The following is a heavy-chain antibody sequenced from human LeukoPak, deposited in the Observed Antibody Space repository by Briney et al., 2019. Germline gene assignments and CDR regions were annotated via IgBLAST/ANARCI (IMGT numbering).Heavy chain of an antibody. D-gene: IGHD1-1*01. J-gene: IGHJ5*02. V-gene: IGHV4-38-2*02. CDR2: IYHSGST. CDR3: ARSRNDFNWFDP. Sequence: SETLSLTCTVSGYSISSGYYWGWIRQPPGKGLEWIGSIYHSGSTYYNPSLKSRVTISVDTSKNQFSLKLSSVTAADTAVYYCARSRNDFNWFDPWGQGTLVTVSS. CDR1: GYSISSGYY.